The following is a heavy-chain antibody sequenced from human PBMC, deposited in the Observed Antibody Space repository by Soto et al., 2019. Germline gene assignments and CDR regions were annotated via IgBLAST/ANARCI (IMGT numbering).Heavy chain of an antibody. V-gene: IGHV4-59*01. CDR3: AQTTGWPGFEY. CDR2: IYNGERT. CDR1: GASIRNFY. J-gene: IGHJ4*02. D-gene: IGHD6-19*01. Sequence: QVHLQESGPGLVKPSETMSLTCTASGASIRNFYWNWVRQFPGKGLEWIGHIYNGERTNYNPSLKSRVTISVDPSKNQFSLKLSSVTVADTAVYYCAQTTGWPGFEYWGQGTLVAVSS.